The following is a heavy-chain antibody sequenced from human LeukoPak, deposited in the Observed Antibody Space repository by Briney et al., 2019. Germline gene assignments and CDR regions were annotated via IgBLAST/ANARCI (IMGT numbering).Heavy chain of an antibody. CDR2: IKSKTDGGTT. Sequence: GGSLRLSCAASGFSFSDAWMSWVRQIPGKGLEWVGRIKSKTDGGTTDYAAPVKGRFTISRDDSKNTLYLQMNSLKTEDTAVYYCTTDSTYYDILTGPQNYFDYWGQGTLVTVSS. CDR3: TTDSTYYDILTGPQNYFDY. CDR1: GFSFSDAW. D-gene: IGHD3-9*01. J-gene: IGHJ4*02. V-gene: IGHV3-15*01.